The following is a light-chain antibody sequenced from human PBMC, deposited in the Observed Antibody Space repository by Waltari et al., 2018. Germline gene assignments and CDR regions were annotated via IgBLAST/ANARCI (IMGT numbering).Light chain of an antibody. V-gene: IGLV3-1*01. CDR3: QALGTGAWV. CDR1: ILGNKY. CDR2: QDT. Sequence: SYELTQPPSVSVSPGQTASITCSGDILGNKYASWYQQKPGQSPLLVIYQDTNWPSGIPERFSGSKSGNAATLTISGTQAMDEADYYCQALGTGAWVFGGGTKLTVL. J-gene: IGLJ3*02.